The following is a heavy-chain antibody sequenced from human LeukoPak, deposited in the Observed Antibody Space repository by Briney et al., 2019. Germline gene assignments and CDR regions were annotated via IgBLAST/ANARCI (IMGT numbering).Heavy chain of an antibody. V-gene: IGHV4-34*01. CDR1: GGSFSGYY. CDR2: INHSGST. J-gene: IGHJ6*02. D-gene: IGHD3-16*01. Sequence: SETLSLTCAVYGGSFSGYYWSWIRQPPGKGLEWIREINHSGSTNYNPSLKSRVTISVDTSKNQFSPKLSSVTAADTAVYYCARDLRGGRGEKQSYYYYGMDVWGQGTTVTVPS. CDR3: ARDLRGGRGEKQSYYYYGMDV.